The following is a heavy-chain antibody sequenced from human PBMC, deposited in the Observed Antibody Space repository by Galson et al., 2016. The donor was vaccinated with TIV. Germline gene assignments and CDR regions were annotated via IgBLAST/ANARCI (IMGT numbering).Heavy chain of an antibody. J-gene: IGHJ5*02. CDR3: ARDMGHLDP. CDR1: GYTFINYG. Sequence: SVKVSCKASGYTFINYGITWVRQAPGQGLEWMGWISAYDGHTNYALKFQGRVTMTTDTATRTAYMDLRSLTSDGAAVYYCARDMGHLDPWGQGTLVTVSS. D-gene: IGHD3-10*01. CDR2: ISAYDGHT. V-gene: IGHV1-18*01.